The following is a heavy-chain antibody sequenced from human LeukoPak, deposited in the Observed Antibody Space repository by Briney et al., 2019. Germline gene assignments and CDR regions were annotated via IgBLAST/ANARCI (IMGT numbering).Heavy chain of an antibody. CDR1: GGTFSSYA. CDR2: IIPIFGTA. J-gene: IGHJ4*02. CDR3: ARDRYDYVWGSYRPRVDY. D-gene: IGHD3-16*02. Sequence: GASVKVSCKASGGTFSSYAISWVRQAPGQGLEWMGGIIPIFGTANYAQKFQGRVTITADESTSTAYMELSSLRSEDTAVYYCARDRYDYVWGSYRPRVDYWGQGTLVTVSS. V-gene: IGHV1-69*13.